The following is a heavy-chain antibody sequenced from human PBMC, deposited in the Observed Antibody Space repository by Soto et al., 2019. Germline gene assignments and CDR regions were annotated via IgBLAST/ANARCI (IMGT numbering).Heavy chain of an antibody. V-gene: IGHV3-7*01. CDR2: IKQDGSEK. J-gene: IGHJ5*02. CDR1: GCTLSSYW. D-gene: IGHD2-8*01. Sequence: GAVRLSCEGPGCTLSSYWMSRVRQATGKGLEWVANIKQDGSEKYYVDSVKGRFTISRDNAKTSLYLKRNTLRAEDRAFYYCGRDVRGYCTNGVCPGGNGSAPWGKGTSVTVSS. CDR3: GRDVRGYCTNGVCPGGNGSAP.